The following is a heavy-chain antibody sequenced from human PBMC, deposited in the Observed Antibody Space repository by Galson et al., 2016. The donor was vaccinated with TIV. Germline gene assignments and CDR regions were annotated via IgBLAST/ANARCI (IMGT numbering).Heavy chain of an antibody. V-gene: IGHV3-30*18. CDR1: GFSFSSYG. D-gene: IGHD4-17*01. Sequence: SLRLSCAASGFSFSSYGMHWVRQAPGKGLEWVAVILYDGTNKYYADSVKGRFTISRDNSKNTLSPQMNSLGTEDTAVYYCAKDPRIYGDYLLAYFDYWGQGTLVTVSS. CDR3: AKDPRIYGDYLLAYFDY. J-gene: IGHJ4*02. CDR2: ILYDGTNK.